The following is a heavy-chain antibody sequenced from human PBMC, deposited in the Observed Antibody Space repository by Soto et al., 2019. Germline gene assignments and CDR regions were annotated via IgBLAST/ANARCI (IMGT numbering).Heavy chain of an antibody. D-gene: IGHD3-9*01. CDR2: IIPILGIA. V-gene: IGHV1-69*02. CDR3: ARTYDILTGSPAYGMDV. J-gene: IGHJ6*02. CDR1: GGTFSSYT. Sequence: QVQLVQSGAEVKKPGSSVKVSCKASGGTFSSYTISWVRQAPGQGLEWMGRIIPILGIANYAQKFQGRVTITADKSTSTAYMELSSLRSEDTAVYYCARTYDILTGSPAYGMDVWGQGTTVTVSS.